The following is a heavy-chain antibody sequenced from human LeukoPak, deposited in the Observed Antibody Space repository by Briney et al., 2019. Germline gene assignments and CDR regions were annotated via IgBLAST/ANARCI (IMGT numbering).Heavy chain of an antibody. Sequence: GESLRLSCAASGFTFSSYWMSWVRHAPGKGLEWVANIKQDGSEKYYVDSVKGRFTISRDNSKNTLYLQMNSLRAEDTAVYYCARAAAGLRGYYYYGMDVWGQGTTVTVSS. CDR1: GFTFSSYW. CDR2: IKQDGSEK. V-gene: IGHV3-7*01. CDR3: ARAAAGLRGYYYYGMDV. J-gene: IGHJ6*02. D-gene: IGHD6-13*01.